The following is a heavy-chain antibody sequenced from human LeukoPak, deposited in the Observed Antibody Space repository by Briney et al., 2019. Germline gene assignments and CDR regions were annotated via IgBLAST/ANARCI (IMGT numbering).Heavy chain of an antibody. J-gene: IGHJ4*02. V-gene: IGHV4-39*01. D-gene: IGHD6-13*01. Sequence: SETLSLTCTVSGGSISSSSYYWGWLRQPPGKGLEWIGSIYYSGSTYYNPSLKSRVTISVDTSKNQFSLKLSSVTAADTAVYYCARLGSSSWFDYWGQGTLVTVSS. CDR3: ARLGSSSWFDY. CDR1: GGSISSSSYY. CDR2: IYYSGST.